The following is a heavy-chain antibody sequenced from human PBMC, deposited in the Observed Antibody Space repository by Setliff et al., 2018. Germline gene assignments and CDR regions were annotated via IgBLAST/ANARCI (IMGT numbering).Heavy chain of an antibody. CDR3: ARASVVHAIAVGY. J-gene: IGHJ4*02. CDR2: IFYNGMA. D-gene: IGHD2-15*01. V-gene: IGHV4-39*01. Sequence: GSLRLSCVVSGFSVSNDFMGWVRQAPGTSLEWIGSIFYNGMAYYNPSLKSRVTMSVDTSKNQFSLNLTSVTAADTAVYYCARASVVHAIAVGYWGQGTLVTVSS. CDR1: GFSVSNDF.